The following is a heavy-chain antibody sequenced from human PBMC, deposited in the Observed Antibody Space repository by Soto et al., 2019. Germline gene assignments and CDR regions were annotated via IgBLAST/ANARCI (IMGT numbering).Heavy chain of an antibody. CDR3: ARVSQGMVATLSWFDP. D-gene: IGHD5-12*01. CDR1: GGSISSSNW. V-gene: IGHV4-4*02. CDR2: IYHSGST. Sequence: QVQLQESGPGLVKPSGTLSLTCAVSGGSISSSNWWSWVRQPPGKGLEWIGEIYHSGSTNYNPSHKSRVTISVDKSKNQFSLKLSSVTDADTAVYYCARVSQGMVATLSWFDPWGQGTLVTLSS. J-gene: IGHJ5*02.